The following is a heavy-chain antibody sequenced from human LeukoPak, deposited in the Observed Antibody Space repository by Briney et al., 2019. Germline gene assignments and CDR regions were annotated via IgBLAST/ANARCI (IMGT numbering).Heavy chain of an antibody. CDR3: AREERWLQSLDY. CDR1: GYTFTSYY. Sequence: ASVRVSCKASGYTFTSYYMHWVRQAPGQGPEWMGIISPNGGYTKYAQTFQGRVTMTGDTSTSALYLELSSLRSEDTAVYYCAREERWLQSLDYWGQGSLVTVSS. V-gene: IGHV1-46*01. D-gene: IGHD5-24*01. J-gene: IGHJ4*02. CDR2: ISPNGGYT.